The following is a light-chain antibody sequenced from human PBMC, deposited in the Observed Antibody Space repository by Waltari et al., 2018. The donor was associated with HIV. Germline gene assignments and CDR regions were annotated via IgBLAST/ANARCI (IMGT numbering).Light chain of an antibody. CDR3: QQYSITPVT. J-gene: IGKJ2*01. Sequence: DIVMTQSPDSLAVSLGERATMNCKSSQSVLYSSNNKNYLAWYQQKPGQPPKLLIYWASTRESGVPDRFSGSGSSTDFTLTICILQAEDVAVYYCQQYSITPVTFGQGTKLEIK. CDR2: WAS. CDR1: QSVLYSSNNKNY. V-gene: IGKV4-1*01.